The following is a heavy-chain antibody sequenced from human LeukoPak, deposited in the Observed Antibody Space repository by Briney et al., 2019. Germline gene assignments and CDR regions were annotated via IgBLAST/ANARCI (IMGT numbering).Heavy chain of an antibody. CDR2: MNPNSGNT. V-gene: IGHV1-8*01. CDR1: GYTFTSYD. CDR3: ARGPYYDFWSGYYLAFARRQPYGMDV. Sequence: ASVKVSCTASGYTFTSYDINWVRQATGQGLEWMGWMNPNSGNTGYAQKFQGRVTMIRNTSISTAYMELSSLRSEDTAMYYCARGPYYDFWSGYYLAFARRQPYGMDVWGQGTTVTVSS. D-gene: IGHD3-3*01. J-gene: IGHJ6*02.